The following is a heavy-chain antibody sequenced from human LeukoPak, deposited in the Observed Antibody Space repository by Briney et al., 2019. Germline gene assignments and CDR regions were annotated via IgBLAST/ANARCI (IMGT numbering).Heavy chain of an antibody. CDR3: AKRGYDYVWGSYRYTTGGHAFDI. CDR1: GFTFNRYA. V-gene: IGHV3-23*01. CDR2: ISCSGGST. D-gene: IGHD3-16*02. Sequence: GVSLRLFCAVSGFTFNRYAMIWVPEAPGKALECVSAISCSGGSTFYADSVKGRFIISRDNSKNTLYLQMNSLRAEDTAVYYCAKRGYDYVWGSYRYTTGGHAFDIWGQGTMVTVSS. J-gene: IGHJ3*02.